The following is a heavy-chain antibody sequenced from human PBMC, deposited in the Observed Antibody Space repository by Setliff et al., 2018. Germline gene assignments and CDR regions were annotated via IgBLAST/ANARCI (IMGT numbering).Heavy chain of an antibody. CDR3: ARATPDGYYHYTSGYVDH. J-gene: IGHJ4*02. D-gene: IGHD3-22*01. Sequence: GGSLRLSCAASGFTFSNAWMSWVRQAPGKGLEWVGRIKSNVDFGTTDYAAPVKGRFTISRENTRNSLFLQMNSLRVEDAALYYCARATPDGYYHYTSGYVDHWGRGTLVTVSS. CDR2: IKSNVDFGTT. V-gene: IGHV3-15*01. CDR1: GFTFSNAW.